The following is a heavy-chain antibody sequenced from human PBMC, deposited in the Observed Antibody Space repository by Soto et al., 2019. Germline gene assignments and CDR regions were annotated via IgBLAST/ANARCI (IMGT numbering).Heavy chain of an antibody. Sequence: QVQLVQSGAEVKKPGSSLRVSCKASGGSFRSYAFSWVRQAPGQRLEWMGGVIPMFGTPKNAQKCQTRITIGADELTRTVYMELSSLTSEDTAIYYCARAYDVRSGNYYGMDVWGQGTTVTVSS. CDR1: GGSFRSYA. V-gene: IGHV1-69*01. D-gene: IGHD3-10*02. CDR2: VIPMFGTP. J-gene: IGHJ6*02. CDR3: ARAYDVRSGNYYGMDV.